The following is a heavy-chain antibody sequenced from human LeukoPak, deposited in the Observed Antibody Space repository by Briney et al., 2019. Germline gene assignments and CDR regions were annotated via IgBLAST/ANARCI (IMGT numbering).Heavy chain of an antibody. J-gene: IGHJ4*02. CDR2: IYYSGST. D-gene: IGHD4-17*01. CDR1: GDSISSGDYY. Sequence: PSQTLSLTCTVSGDSISSGDYYWSWIRQPPGMGLEWIGYIYYSGSTYYNPSLKSRFTISVDTSKNQFSLTLRSVTAADTSVFYCARVQTATTNPFFDSWGQGTLVTVSS. CDR3: ARVQTATTNPFFDS. V-gene: IGHV4-30-4*01.